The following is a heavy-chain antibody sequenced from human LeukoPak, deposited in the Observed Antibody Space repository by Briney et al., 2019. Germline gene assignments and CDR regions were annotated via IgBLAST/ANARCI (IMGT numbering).Heavy chain of an antibody. CDR1: GFTFSNAW. J-gene: IGHJ4*02. CDR2: IKSKTNGGTT. Sequence: GGSLRLSCAASGFTFSNAWMSWVRQAPGKGLEWVGRIKSKTNGGTTDYAAPVKGRFTISRDDSVNTPYLEMSSLQTDDTAVYYCTTAPTSYFDYWGQGTLVTVSS. V-gene: IGHV3-15*01. CDR3: TTAPTSYFDY.